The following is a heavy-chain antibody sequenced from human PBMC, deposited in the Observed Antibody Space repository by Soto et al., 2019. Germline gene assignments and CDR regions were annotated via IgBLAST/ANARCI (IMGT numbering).Heavy chain of an antibody. J-gene: IGHJ6*02. D-gene: IGHD3-10*01. V-gene: IGHV3-33*01. Sequence: QVQLVESGGGVVQPGRSLRLSCAASGFTFSSYGMHWVRQAPGKGLEWVAVIWYDGSNKYYADSVKGRFTISRDNSKNTLYLQMNSLRAEETAVYYCAREIYVSGSAYYYHGMDVWCQGTTVTVSS. CDR1: GFTFSSYG. CDR2: IWYDGSNK. CDR3: AREIYVSGSAYYYHGMDV.